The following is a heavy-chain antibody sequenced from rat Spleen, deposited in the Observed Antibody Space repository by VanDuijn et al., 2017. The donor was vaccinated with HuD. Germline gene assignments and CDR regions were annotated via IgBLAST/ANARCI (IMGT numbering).Heavy chain of an antibody. CDR1: GFTFNNYW. CDR3: ARHGSGYGVMDA. CDR2: ITNTGGST. V-gene: IGHV5-31*01. Sequence: EVQLVESGGGLVQPGRSLKFSCAASGFTFNNYWMTWIRQAPGKGLEWVASITNTGGSTYYPDSVKGRFTISRDNAKSTLYLQMDSLRSEDTATYYCARHGSGYGVMDAWGQGASVTVSS. D-gene: IGHD4-3*01. J-gene: IGHJ4*01.